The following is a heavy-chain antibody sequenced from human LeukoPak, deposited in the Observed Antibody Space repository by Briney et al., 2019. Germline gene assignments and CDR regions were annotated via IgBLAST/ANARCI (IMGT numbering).Heavy chain of an antibody. J-gene: IGHJ4*02. CDR2: VYYSRST. V-gene: IGHV4-39*01. Sequence: PSETLSLTCTVSGGSISSSSYYWGWIRQPPGKGLEWIGSVYYSRSTYCNPSLKSRVTISVDTSKNQFSLKLISVTAADTAVYYCARVVPGYSSSYYFDYWGQGTLVTVSS. D-gene: IGHD6-13*01. CDR1: GGSISSSSYY. CDR3: ARVVPGYSSSYYFDY.